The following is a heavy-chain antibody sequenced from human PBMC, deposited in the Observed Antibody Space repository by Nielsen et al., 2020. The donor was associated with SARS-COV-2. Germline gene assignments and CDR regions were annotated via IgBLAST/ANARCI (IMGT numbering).Heavy chain of an antibody. J-gene: IGHJ5*02. V-gene: IGHV4-59*08. D-gene: IGHD3-10*01. CDR3: ARAGSYHPKSNWFDP. Sequence: SETLSLTCTVSGGSVNNYFWSWIRQPPGKGLEYIGYIYSTGSTNYNPSLNSRVTISVDTSKNQFSLRLTSVTVADTAVYYCARAGSYHPKSNWFDPWGQGTLVTVSS. CDR1: GGSVNNYF. CDR2: IYSTGST.